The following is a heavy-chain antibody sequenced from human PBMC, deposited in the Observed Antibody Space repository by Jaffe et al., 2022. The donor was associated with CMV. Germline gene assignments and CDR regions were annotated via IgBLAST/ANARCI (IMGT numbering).Heavy chain of an antibody. V-gene: IGHV3-48*02. CDR2: ISSSSGTI. Sequence: EVQLVESGGGLVQPGGSLKLSCAASGFTFSGYSINWVRQAPGKGLEWVSYISSSSGTIYYADSVKGRFTISRDNAKNSLFLQMNSLRDEDTAVYYCARDRGYSYGPYYYGMDVWGQGTTVTVSS. CDR1: GFTFSGYS. D-gene: IGHD5-18*01. J-gene: IGHJ6*02. CDR3: ARDRGYSYGPYYYGMDV.